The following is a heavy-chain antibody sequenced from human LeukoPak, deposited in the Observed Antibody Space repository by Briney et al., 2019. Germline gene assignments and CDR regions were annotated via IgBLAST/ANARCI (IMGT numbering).Heavy chain of an antibody. D-gene: IGHD6-13*01. V-gene: IGHV3-21*01. CDR2: ISSSSSFI. Sequence: GGSLRLSCAASGFTFSSYSMNWVRQAPGKGLEWVSSISSSSSFIYYADSVKGRFTISRDNAKNSLYLQMNSLRAEDTAVYYCARGSYSSSWSPDDYWGQGTLVTVSS. CDR3: ARGSYSSSWSPDDY. CDR1: GFTFSSYS. J-gene: IGHJ4*02.